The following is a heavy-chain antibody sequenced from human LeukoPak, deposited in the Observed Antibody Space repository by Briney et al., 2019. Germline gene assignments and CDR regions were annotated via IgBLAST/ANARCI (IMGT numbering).Heavy chain of an antibody. CDR3: ARTYYYGSGSYSVYYFDY. CDR1: GYTFTSYY. Sequence: GASVKVSCKASGYTFTSYYMHWVRQAPGQGLEWMGIINPSGGSTSYAQKFQGRVTMTRDTSTSTIYMELSSLRSEDTAVYYCARTYYYGSGSYSVYYFDYWGQGTLVTVSS. J-gene: IGHJ4*02. V-gene: IGHV1-46*01. D-gene: IGHD3-10*01. CDR2: INPSGGST.